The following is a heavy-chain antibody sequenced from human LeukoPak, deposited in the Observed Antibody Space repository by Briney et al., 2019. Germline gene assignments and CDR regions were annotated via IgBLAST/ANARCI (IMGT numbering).Heavy chain of an antibody. CDR1: GFNFDNFA. CDR2: ISHDGRTK. D-gene: IGHD2-2*01. J-gene: IGHJ6*02. Sequence: PGKSLTLSFVVSGFNFDNFAMHWVRQPLGKGLEWVAVISHDGRTKYYADSMKGRITISRDNSKNTLYLQMNSLRAEDTAVYYCARTAQYCSSTSCYPHGMDVWGQGTTVTVSS. V-gene: IGHV3-30*14. CDR3: ARTAQYCSSTSCYPHGMDV.